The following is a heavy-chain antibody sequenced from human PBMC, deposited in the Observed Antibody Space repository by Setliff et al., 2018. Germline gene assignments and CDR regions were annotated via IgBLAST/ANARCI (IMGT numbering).Heavy chain of an antibody. CDR1: GGSIINSYY. CDR2: ISTSGNT. Sequence: SETLSLTCTVSGGSIINSYYWSWIRQPAGKGLEWIGRISTSGNTNYNPSLKSRVTVSLDTSKNQLSLRVTSVTAADTAVYYCARGSTGAYDPWGQGTLVTVSS. D-gene: IGHD7-27*01. CDR3: ARGSTGAYDP. V-gene: IGHV4-4*07. J-gene: IGHJ5*02.